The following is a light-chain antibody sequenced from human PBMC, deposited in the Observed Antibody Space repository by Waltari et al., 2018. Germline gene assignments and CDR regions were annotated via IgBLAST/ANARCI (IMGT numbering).Light chain of an antibody. CDR2: SNN. V-gene: IGLV1-44*01. J-gene: IGLJ3*02. CDR1: SSNIGSNT. CDR3: AAWDDSLNGPV. Sequence: QSVLTQSPSASGTPGQRVTISCSGSSSNIGSNTVNWYQQLPGTAPKLLIYSNNQLPSRVPDRVSGSKSGTSASLAISGLQSEDEADYYCAAWDDSLNGPVFGGGTKLTVL.